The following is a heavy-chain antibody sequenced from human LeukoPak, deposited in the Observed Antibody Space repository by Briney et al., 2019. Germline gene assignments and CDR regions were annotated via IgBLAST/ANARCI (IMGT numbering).Heavy chain of an antibody. V-gene: IGHV1-18*01. D-gene: IGHD2-21*01. CDR2: ISAYNDNT. Sequence: GASVKVSCKASGYTFTSYGISWVRQAPGQGLEWMGWISAYNDNTNYAQKFQGRVTMTTDTSTSTAYMELRSLRSDDTAVYYCARDIPGEGSLDGFDIWGQGTMVTVSS. CDR3: ARDIPGEGSLDGFDI. J-gene: IGHJ3*02. CDR1: GYTFTSYG.